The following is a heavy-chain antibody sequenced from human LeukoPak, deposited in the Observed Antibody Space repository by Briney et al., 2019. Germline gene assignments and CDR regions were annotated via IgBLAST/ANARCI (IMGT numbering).Heavy chain of an antibody. CDR1: GFIFNNYA. CDR3: AKSSGTYTVTRLDY. CDR2: ISWNSGSI. V-gene: IGHV3-9*01. D-gene: IGHD4-17*01. Sequence: GGSLRLSCAGSGFIFNNYAMHWVRHPPGKGLEWVSGISWNSGSIDYADSVKGRFTISRDNSKNTLYLQMNSLRAEDTAVYYCAKSSGTYTVTRLDYWGQGTLVTVSS. J-gene: IGHJ4*02.